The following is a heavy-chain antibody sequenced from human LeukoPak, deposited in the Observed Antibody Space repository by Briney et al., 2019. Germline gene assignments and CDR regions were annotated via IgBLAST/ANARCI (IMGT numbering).Heavy chain of an antibody. D-gene: IGHD3-3*01. CDR2: ISHSGTT. J-gene: IGHJ4*02. CDR1: GGSINSYY. V-gene: IGHV4-59*12. CDR3: ARASGLYDFWSGHSMPLFDY. Sequence: PSETLSLTCTVSGGSINSYYWNWIRQPPGKGLEWLGYISHSGTTIYNPSLKSRVTISADTSENQFSLKLSSLTAADTAIYYCARASGLYDFWSGHSMPLFDYWGQGTLVTVSS.